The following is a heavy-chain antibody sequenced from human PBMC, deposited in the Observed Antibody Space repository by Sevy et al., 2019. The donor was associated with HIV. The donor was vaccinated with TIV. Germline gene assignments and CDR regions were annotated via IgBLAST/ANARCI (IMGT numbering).Heavy chain of an antibody. Sequence: SETLSLTCTVSGGSISSNSYYWVWIRQPPGKGLEWIGSIYYSGTTYYNPSLKSRVTISIDTSKTQFSLLLSSVTAADTAICYCARLNYGDYSNYFDPWGQGSLVTVSS. CDR1: GGSISSNSYY. CDR2: IYYSGTT. J-gene: IGHJ5*02. D-gene: IGHD4-17*01. CDR3: ARLNYGDYSNYFDP. V-gene: IGHV4-39*01.